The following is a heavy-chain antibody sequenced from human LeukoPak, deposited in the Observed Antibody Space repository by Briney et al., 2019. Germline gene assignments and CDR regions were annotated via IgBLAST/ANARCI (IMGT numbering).Heavy chain of an antibody. D-gene: IGHD3-22*01. V-gene: IGHV3-53*01. J-gene: IGHJ4*02. Sequence: PGGSLRLSCAASGFTDRSNYMSWVRQAPGKGLEWVSVIYSGGSTYYADSVKGRLTISRDNSKNTLYLQMNSLRAEDTAVYYCARDYYGSRGYYYFDSWGQGTLVTVSS. CDR2: IYSGGST. CDR3: ARDYYGSRGYYYFDS. CDR1: GFTDRSNY.